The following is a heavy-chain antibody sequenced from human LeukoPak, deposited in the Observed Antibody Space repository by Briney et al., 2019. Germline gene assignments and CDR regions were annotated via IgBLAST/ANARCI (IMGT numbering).Heavy chain of an antibody. CDR2: INQDVSRI. CDR3: ARLKDDVTKFDY. J-gene: IGHJ4*02. Sequence: PGRSLRLSCAGSGFSFSLYWMAWVRQAPGNGLEWVASINQDVSRIHYVDSVKGRFTISRDNAKNPLFLQMNSLRVEDTAVYYCARLKDDVTKFDYWGQGTLVTVSS. CDR1: GFSFSLYW. D-gene: IGHD4-17*01. V-gene: IGHV3-7*01.